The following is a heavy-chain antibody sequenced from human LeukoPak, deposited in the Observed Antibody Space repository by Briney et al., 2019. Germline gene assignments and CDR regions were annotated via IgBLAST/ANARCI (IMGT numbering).Heavy chain of an antibody. Sequence: ASVKVSCKASGYTFTSYGISWVRQAPGQGLEWMGWISAYNGNTNYAQKLQGRVTMTTDTSTSTAYMELRSLRSDDTAVYYCKQQLVQPYCYYYYMDVWGKGTTVTVSS. CDR2: ISAYNGNT. CDR1: GYTFTSYG. V-gene: IGHV1-18*01. D-gene: IGHD6-13*01. J-gene: IGHJ6*03. CDR3: KQQLVQPYCYYYYMDV.